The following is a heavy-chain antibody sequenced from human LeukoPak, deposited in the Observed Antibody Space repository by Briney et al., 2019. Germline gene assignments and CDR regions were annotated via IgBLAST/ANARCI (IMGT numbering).Heavy chain of an antibody. CDR1: GYTFTSYD. V-gene: IGHV1-8*01. Sequence: ASVKVSCKASGYTFTSYDINWVRQATGQGLEWMGWMNPNSGSTGYAQKFQGRVTMTRNTSISTAYMELSSLRSEDTAVYYCARGRALWFGLRNFDYWGQGTLVTVSS. CDR3: ARGRALWFGLRNFDY. D-gene: IGHD3-10*01. CDR2: MNPNSGST. J-gene: IGHJ4*02.